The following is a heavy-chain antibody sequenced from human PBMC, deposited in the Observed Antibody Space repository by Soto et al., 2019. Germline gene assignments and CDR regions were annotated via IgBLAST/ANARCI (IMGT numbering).Heavy chain of an antibody. CDR3: SKERRYIFDAFDI. CDR1: GVTFNFFG. D-gene: IGHD5-12*01. Sequence: QEQLVESGGGVVQAGRSLRLSCAASGVTFNFFGMHWVRQEPGKGLEWVAVISYDGSEKYYADSVKGRFTMSRDNSKNMVYLEMSSLRPEATSVYYCSKERRYIFDAFDIWGHGTMVTVSS. V-gene: IGHV3-30*18. CDR2: ISYDGSEK. J-gene: IGHJ3*02.